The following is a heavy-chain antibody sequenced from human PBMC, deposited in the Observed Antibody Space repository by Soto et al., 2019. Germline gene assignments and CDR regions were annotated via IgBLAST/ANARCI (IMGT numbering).Heavy chain of an antibody. Sequence: QVQLQESGPGLVKPSETLSLTCTVSGGSVSSGTYYWSWIRQPPGKGLEWIGYIYYIGSTNYNPTLKSRVTISVDTSKNQFSLKLSSVTAADTTVYYCARESSGDFDYWGQGTLVTVSS. CDR3: ARESSGDFDY. J-gene: IGHJ4*02. V-gene: IGHV4-61*01. CDR2: IYYIGST. D-gene: IGHD3-22*01. CDR1: GGSVSSGTYY.